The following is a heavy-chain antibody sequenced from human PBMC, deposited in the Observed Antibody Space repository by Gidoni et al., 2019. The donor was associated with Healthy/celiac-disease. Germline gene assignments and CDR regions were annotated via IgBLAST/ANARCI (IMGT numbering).Heavy chain of an antibody. CDR3: ARRDYGFDAFDI. J-gene: IGHJ3*02. Sequence: QLQLQESGPGLVKPSETLSLTCTVSGGSISSSSYYWGWIRQPPGKGLEWIGSIYYSGSTYYNPSLKSRVTISVDTSKNQFSLKLSSVTAADTAVYYCARRDYGFDAFDIWGQGTMVTVSS. CDR1: GGSISSSSYY. V-gene: IGHV4-39*01. D-gene: IGHD4-17*01. CDR2: IYYSGST.